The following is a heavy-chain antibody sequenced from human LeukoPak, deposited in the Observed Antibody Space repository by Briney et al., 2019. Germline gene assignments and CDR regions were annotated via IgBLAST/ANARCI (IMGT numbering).Heavy chain of an antibody. D-gene: IGHD2-15*01. V-gene: IGHV5-51*01. CDR1: GYSFTNYW. J-gene: IGHJ5*02. CDR3: ARCVAATDSPFDP. CDR2: IYPGDSDT. Sequence: GESLKISCKGSGYSFTNYWIGWVRQMPGKGLEWMGIIYPGDSDTRYSPSFQGQVTISADKSISTAYLQWSSLKASDTAMYYCARCVAATDSPFDPWGQGTLVTVSS.